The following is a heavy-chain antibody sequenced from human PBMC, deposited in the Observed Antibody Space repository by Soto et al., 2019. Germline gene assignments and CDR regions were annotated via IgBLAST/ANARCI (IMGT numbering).Heavy chain of an antibody. Sequence: SETLSLTCAVYGGSFSGYYWSWIRQPPGKGLEWIGEINHSGSTNYNPSLKSRVTISVDTSKNQFSLKLSSVTAADTAVYYCARIRVRFSGLRENYYYYMDVRGKGTTVTVSS. CDR1: GGSFSGYY. D-gene: IGHD3-3*01. CDR3: ARIRVRFSGLRENYYYYMDV. V-gene: IGHV4-34*01. CDR2: INHSGST. J-gene: IGHJ6*03.